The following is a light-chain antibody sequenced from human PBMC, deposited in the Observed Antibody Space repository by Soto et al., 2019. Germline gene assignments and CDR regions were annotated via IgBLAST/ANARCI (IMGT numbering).Light chain of an antibody. Sequence: EIVLTQSPGTLSLSPGVRANLSCRGSQVFSSSYLAWYRQKPGQAPRLLIYGASGRATGIPDRFSGSGSGTDFTLTISRLEPEDFAVYYCQQYGSSPMYTFGQGTKLEIK. CDR1: QVFSSSY. CDR2: GAS. J-gene: IGKJ2*01. V-gene: IGKV3-20*01. CDR3: QQYGSSPMYT.